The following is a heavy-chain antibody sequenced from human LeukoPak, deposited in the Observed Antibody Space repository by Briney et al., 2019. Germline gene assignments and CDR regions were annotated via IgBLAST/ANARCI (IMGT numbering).Heavy chain of an antibody. CDR3: ARGRSGSYYGWFDP. Sequence: PSETLSLTCTVSGGSISSYYWSWIRQPPGKGLEWIGYIYYSGSTNYNPSLKSRVTISVDTSKNQFSLKLSSVTAADTAVYYCARGRSGSYYGWFDPWGQGTLVTVSS. V-gene: IGHV4-59*01. J-gene: IGHJ5*02. D-gene: IGHD3-10*01. CDR1: GGSISSYY. CDR2: IYYSGST.